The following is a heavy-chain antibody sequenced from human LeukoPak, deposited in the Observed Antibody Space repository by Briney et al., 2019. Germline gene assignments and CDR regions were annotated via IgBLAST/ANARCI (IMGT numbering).Heavy chain of an antibody. V-gene: IGHV1-8*01. CDR2: MNPNSGNT. CDR1: GYTFTSYD. CDR3: ARGRFGGRGWYRTGDY. D-gene: IGHD6-19*01. J-gene: IGHJ4*02. Sequence: ASVKVSCKASGYTFTSYDINWVRQATGQGLEWMGWMNPNSGNTGYAQKFQGRVTMARNTSISTAYMELSSLRSEDTAVYYCARGRFGGRGWYRTGDYWGQGTLVTVSS.